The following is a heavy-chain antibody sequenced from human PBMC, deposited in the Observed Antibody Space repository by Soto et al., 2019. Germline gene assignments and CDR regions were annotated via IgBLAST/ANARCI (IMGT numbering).Heavy chain of an antibody. D-gene: IGHD3-10*01. CDR1: GFTFTSSA. V-gene: IGHV1-58*01. Sequence: QMQLVQSGPEVKKPGTSVKVSCKASGFTFTSSAVQWVRQARGQRLEWIGWIVVGSGNTNYAQKFQERVTITRDMSTSTAYMELSSLRSEDTAVYYCAADDFIGVNWFDPWGQGTLVTVSS. CDR2: IVVGSGNT. CDR3: AADDFIGVNWFDP. J-gene: IGHJ5*02.